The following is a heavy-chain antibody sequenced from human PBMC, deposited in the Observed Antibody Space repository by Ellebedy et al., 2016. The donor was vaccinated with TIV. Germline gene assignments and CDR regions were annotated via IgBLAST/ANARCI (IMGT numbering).Heavy chain of an antibody. CDR2: MNPYSGDT. V-gene: IGHV1-8*01. Sequence: AASVKVSCKASGYTFTNYALNWVRQATGHGLEWMGRMNPYSGDTVYARKFQGRLTMTRNTSIVTAYMELSSLKSEDTAIYYCATGGYRGNSGGFDIWGQGTMVTVSS. CDR3: ATGGYRGNSGGFDI. J-gene: IGHJ3*02. D-gene: IGHD4-23*01. CDR1: GYTFTNYA.